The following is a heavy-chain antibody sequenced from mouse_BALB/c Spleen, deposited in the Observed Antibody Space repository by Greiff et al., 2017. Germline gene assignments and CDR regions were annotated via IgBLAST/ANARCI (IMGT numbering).Heavy chain of an antibody. D-gene: IGHD1-1*01. CDR2: ISSGSSTI. Sequence: DVMLVESGGGLVQPGGSRKLSCAASGFTFSSFGMHWVRQAPEKGLEWVAYISSGSSTIYYADTVKGRFTISRDNPKNTLFLQMTSLRSEDTAMYYCARAITTVVATPFDYWGQGTTLTVSS. CDR3: ARAITTVVATPFDY. J-gene: IGHJ2*01. V-gene: IGHV5-17*02. CDR1: GFTFSSFG.